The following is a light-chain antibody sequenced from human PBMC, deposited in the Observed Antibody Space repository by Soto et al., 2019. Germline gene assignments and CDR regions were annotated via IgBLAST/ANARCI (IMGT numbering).Light chain of an antibody. J-gene: IGKJ1*01. CDR1: QSVSSSY. CDR3: QQYGYSFRA. V-gene: IGKV3-20*01. CDR2: GAS. Sequence: EILLTQSPGTLSLSPGERATLSCRASQSVSSSYLSWYQLKPGQAPRLLIYGASSRATGIPDRFSGSGSGTDFTLTSSRLEPEDFAVYYCQQYGYSFRAFGQGPKVEL.